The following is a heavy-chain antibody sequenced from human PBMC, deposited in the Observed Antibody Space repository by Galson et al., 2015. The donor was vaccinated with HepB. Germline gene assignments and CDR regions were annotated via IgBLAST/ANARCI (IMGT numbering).Heavy chain of an antibody. V-gene: IGHV3-30-3*01. CDR2: ISYDGSNK. CDR1: GFTFSSYA. CDR3: ARGDSVTTDPLLRLFDY. D-gene: IGHD4-17*01. J-gene: IGHJ4*02. Sequence: SLRLSCAASGFTFSSYAMHWVRQAPGKGLEWAAVISYDGSNKYYADSVKGRFTISRDNSKNTLYLQMNSLRDEDTAVYYCARGDSVTTDPLLRLFDYWGQGTLVTVSS.